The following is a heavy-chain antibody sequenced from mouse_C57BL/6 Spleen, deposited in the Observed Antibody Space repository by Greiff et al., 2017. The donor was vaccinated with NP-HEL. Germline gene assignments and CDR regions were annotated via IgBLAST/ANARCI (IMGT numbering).Heavy chain of an antibody. CDR2: INPNNGGT. D-gene: IGHD1-1*01. Sequence: EVQLQQSGPELVKPGASVKISCKASGYTFTDYYMNWVKQSHGKSLEWIGDINPNNGGTSYNQKFKGKATLTVDKSSSTAYMELRSLTSEDSAVYYCARAHYGLDYWGQGTTLTVSS. CDR3: ARAHYGLDY. CDR1: GYTFTDYY. V-gene: IGHV1-26*01. J-gene: IGHJ2*01.